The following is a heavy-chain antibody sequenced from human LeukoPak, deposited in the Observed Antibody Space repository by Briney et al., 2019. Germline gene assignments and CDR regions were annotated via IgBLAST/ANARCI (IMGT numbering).Heavy chain of an antibody. CDR2: IWWNSGSI. CDR3: EKDTPPGDYGSGMDV. D-gene: IGHD3-10*01. J-gene: IGHJ6*02. Sequence: GRSLRLSCAASGFTFDDYAMHWVRQAPGKGLEWVSGIWWNSGSICYADSMKGRFTISRDNAKNSVYLQMNSLRAEDTALYYCEKDTPPGDYGSGMDVWGQGTTVTVSS. V-gene: IGHV3-9*01. CDR1: GFTFDDYA.